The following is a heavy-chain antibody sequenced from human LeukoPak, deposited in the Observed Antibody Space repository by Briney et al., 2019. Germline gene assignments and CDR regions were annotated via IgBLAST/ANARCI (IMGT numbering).Heavy chain of an antibody. D-gene: IGHD3-10*01. CDR3: AKRNTMVRGGPSFDY. V-gene: IGHV3-23*01. J-gene: IGHJ4*02. CDR2: IFGSGDTT. Sequence: GGSLRLSCAASGFTFSSYAMDWVRQAPGKGLEWVSIIFGSGDTTYYADSVRGRFTVSRDNSKNTLYLQMNSLRPEDTAMYYCAKRNTMVRGGPSFDYWGQGTLVTVSS. CDR1: GFTFSSYA.